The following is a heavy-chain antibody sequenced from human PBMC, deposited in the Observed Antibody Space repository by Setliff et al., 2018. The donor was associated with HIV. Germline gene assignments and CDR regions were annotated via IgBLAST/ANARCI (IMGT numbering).Heavy chain of an antibody. D-gene: IGHD6-6*01. Sequence: GSLRLSCATSGFAFSDYDFHWVRQVTGEGLEWVSAIGTGGDTYYADSVKGRFTISRENAKNSLYLQMNNVRAGDTAVYYCTRELNGHTSSHYYFGLDVWGQGTTVTFSS. CDR1: GFAFSDYD. CDR2: IGTGGDT. V-gene: IGHV3-13*01. J-gene: IGHJ6*02. CDR3: TRELNGHTSSHYYFGLDV.